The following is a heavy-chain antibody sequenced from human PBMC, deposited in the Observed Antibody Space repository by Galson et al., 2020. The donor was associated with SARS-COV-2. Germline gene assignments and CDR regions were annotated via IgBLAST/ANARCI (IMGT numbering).Heavy chain of an antibody. D-gene: IGHD4-17*01. CDR2: VVVGTGNT. J-gene: IGHJ4*02. V-gene: IGHV1-58*01. CDR3: AALWAGMTTGGGY. CDR1: GFTFTSSA. Sequence: SVKVSCKASGFTFTSSAVQWVRQARGQRLEWIGWVVVGTGNTNYAQNFQERVTITRDMSTNTAYMELSSLRSEGTAVYYCAALWAGMTTGGGYWGQGTLVTVSS.